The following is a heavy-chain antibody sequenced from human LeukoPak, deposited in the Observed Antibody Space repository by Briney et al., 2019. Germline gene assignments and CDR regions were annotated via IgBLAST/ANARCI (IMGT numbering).Heavy chain of an antibody. CDR1: GGSISSYY. CDR3: ARKVLGYGDSSGYYGLYDY. Sequence: PSETLSLTCTVSGGSISSYYWSWIRQPPGKGLEWIGYIYYSGSTNYNPSLKSRVTIPVDTSKNQLSLKLSSVTAADTAVYYCARKVLGYGDSSGYYGLYDYWGQGTLVTVSS. D-gene: IGHD3-22*01. J-gene: IGHJ4*02. V-gene: IGHV4-59*01. CDR2: IYYSGST.